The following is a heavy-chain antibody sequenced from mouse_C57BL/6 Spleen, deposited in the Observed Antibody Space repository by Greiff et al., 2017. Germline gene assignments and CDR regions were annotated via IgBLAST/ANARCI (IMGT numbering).Heavy chain of an antibody. CDR1: GFTFTDYY. CDR3: ARSPYGTYYFDY. CDR2: IRNKANGYTT. D-gene: IGHD2-1*01. J-gene: IGHJ2*01. Sequence: DVKLVESGGGLVQPGGSLSLSCAASGFTFTDYYMSWVRQPPGKALEWLGFIRNKANGYTTEYSASVKGRFTISRDNSQSILYLQMNALRAEDSATDYCARSPYGTYYFDYGGQGTTLTVSS. V-gene: IGHV7-3*01.